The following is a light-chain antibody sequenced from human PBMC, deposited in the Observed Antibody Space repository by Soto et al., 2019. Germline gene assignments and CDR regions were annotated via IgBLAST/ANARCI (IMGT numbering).Light chain of an antibody. J-gene: IGKJ5*01. Sequence: EIVMTQSPATLSVSQGERATLSCRASQSVSSNLAWYQQKPGQAPRLLIYGASTRATGIPARFSGSGSGTDFTLTVSRLEPEDFAVYYCQQYGSSPITFGQGTRLEIK. CDR3: QQYGSSPIT. CDR2: GAS. CDR1: QSVSSN. V-gene: IGKV3-15*01.